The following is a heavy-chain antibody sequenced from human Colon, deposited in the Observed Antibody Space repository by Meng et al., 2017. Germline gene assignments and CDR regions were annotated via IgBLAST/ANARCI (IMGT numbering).Heavy chain of an antibody. Sequence: GGSLRFSCAAPGFTFSSYWMHWFRQAPGKGLVWVSRINSDGSSTTYADSVKGRFTISRDNAKNTLYLQMNSLRAEDTAVYYCARARSGSYYGDVWGQGTMVTVSS. CDR1: GFTFSSYW. CDR3: ARARSGSYYGDV. J-gene: IGHJ6*03. V-gene: IGHV3-74*01. D-gene: IGHD1-26*01. CDR2: INSDGSST.